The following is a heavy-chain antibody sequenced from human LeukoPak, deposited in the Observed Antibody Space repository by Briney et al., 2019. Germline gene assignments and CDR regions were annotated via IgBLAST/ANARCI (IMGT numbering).Heavy chain of an antibody. J-gene: IGHJ3*02. V-gene: IGHV4-59*01. CDR3: AKGTMIVVVIAFQVNAFDI. CDR2: IYYSGST. Sequence: SETLPLTCTVSGGSISSYYWSWIRQPPGKGLEWIGYIYYSGSTNYNPSLKSRVTISVDTSKNQFSLKLSSVTAADTAVYYCAKGTMIVVVIAFQVNAFDIWGQGTMVTVSS. CDR1: GGSISSYY. D-gene: IGHD3-22*01.